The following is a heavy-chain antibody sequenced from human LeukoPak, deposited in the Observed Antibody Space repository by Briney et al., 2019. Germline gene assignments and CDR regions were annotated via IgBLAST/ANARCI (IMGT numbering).Heavy chain of an antibody. V-gene: IGHV3-21*01. Sequence: GGSLRLSCAASGFTFSSYSMNWVRQAPGKGLEWVSSISSSSSYIYYADSVKGRFTISRDNAKNSLYLQMNSLRAEDTAVYYCARYYYDSSGYYSPGGPGEDYWGQGTLVTVSS. CDR1: GFTFSSYS. CDR2: ISSSSSYI. D-gene: IGHD3-22*01. J-gene: IGHJ4*02. CDR3: ARYYYDSSGYYSPGGPGEDY.